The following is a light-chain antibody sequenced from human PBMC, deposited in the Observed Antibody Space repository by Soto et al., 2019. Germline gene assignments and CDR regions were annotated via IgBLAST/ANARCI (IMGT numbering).Light chain of an antibody. CDR2: GAS. CDR3: QQDYNLPYT. CDR1: QSVSSSY. J-gene: IGKJ2*01. V-gene: IGKV3D-7*01. Sequence: EIVMTQPPATLSLSPGERATLSCRASQSVSSSYLSWYQQKPGQAPRLLIYGASTRATGIPARFSGSGSGTDFTLTISSLQPEDFAVYYCQQDYNLPYTFGQGNKLEIK.